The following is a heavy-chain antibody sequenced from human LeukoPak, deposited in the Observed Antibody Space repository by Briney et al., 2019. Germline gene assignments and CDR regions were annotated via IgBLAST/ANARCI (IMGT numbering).Heavy chain of an antibody. CDR2: IYYSGST. D-gene: IGHD6-13*01. V-gene: IGHV4-31*03. CDR3: ARDGAATIPNAFDI. CDR1: GGSISSGGYY. J-gene: IGHJ3*02. Sequence: SQTLSLTCTVSGGSISSGGYYWSWIRQHPGKGLEWIGYIYYSGSTYYNPSLKSRVTISVDTSKNQFSLKLSSVTAADTAVYYCARDGAATIPNAFDIWGQGTMVTVSS.